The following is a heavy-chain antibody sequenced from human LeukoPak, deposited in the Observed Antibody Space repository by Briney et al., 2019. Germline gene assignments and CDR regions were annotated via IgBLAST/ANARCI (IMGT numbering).Heavy chain of an antibody. J-gene: IGHJ4*02. CDR1: GFTFSRFG. V-gene: IGHV3-48*02. D-gene: IGHD2-15*01. CDR3: AQKGGADI. Sequence: GGSLRLSCAASGFTFSRFGMNWVRQAPGKGLEWVSYISSSSSSSIYYADSVKGRFTISRDNAENSLYLQMNSLRDEDTAVYYCAQKGGADIWGQGTLVTVSS. CDR2: ISSSSSSSI.